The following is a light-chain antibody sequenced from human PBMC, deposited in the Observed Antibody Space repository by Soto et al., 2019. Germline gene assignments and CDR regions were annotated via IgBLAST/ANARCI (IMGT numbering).Light chain of an antibody. CDR1: QSISNR. CDR2: DAS. V-gene: IGKV1-5*01. J-gene: IGKJ1*01. CDR3: HHYGGVWT. Sequence: DIQMTQSPSTLSASVGDRVTITCRASQSISNRLAWYQQKPGKAPKVLIYDASSLESGVPSRFSGSGSATEFILTISSLQPDDFATYHCHHYGGVWTFGQGTKVEIK.